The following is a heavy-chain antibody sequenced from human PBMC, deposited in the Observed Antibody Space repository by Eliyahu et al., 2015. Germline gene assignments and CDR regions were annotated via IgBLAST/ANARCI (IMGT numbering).Heavy chain of an antibody. J-gene: IGHJ1*01. V-gene: IGHV4-61*01. CDR1: RGXVSGGNYY. CDR3: ARSRAELALAFEE. CDR2: LHFTRAT. D-gene: IGHD3-10*01. Sequence: QVQLQESGPGLVKPSETLSLTCSVSRGXVSGGNYYWSWIRQPPGKGLEWVWYLHFTRATPYNPSLKSRATISIDASNNQISLTLTSMTAADTATYYCARSRAELALAFEEWGQGTLVTVSS.